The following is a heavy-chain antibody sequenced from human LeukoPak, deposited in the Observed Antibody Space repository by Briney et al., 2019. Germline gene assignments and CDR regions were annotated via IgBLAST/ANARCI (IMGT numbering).Heavy chain of an antibody. Sequence: GASVKVSCKASGYTFTSYGISWVRQAPGQGLEWMGWISAYNGNTNYAQKLQGRVTMTTDTSTSTAYTELRSLRSDDTAVYYCAREIARVATYMDVWGKGTTVTVSS. CDR1: GYTFTSYG. V-gene: IGHV1-18*01. J-gene: IGHJ6*03. D-gene: IGHD2-15*01. CDR2: ISAYNGNT. CDR3: AREIARVATYMDV.